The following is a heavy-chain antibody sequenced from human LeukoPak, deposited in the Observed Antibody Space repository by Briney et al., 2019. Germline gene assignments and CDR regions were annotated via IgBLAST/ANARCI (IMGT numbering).Heavy chain of an antibody. Sequence: GGSLRLSCAASGFTFSSYAMSWVRQAPGKGLEWVSAISGSGGSTYYADSVKGRFTISRDNSKNTLYLQMNSLRAEDTAVYYCAKDFSAWFGELMGFDYWCQGTLVTVSS. V-gene: IGHV3-23*01. J-gene: IGHJ4*02. CDR2: ISGSGGST. CDR3: AKDFSAWFGELMGFDY. CDR1: GFTFSSYA. D-gene: IGHD3-10*01.